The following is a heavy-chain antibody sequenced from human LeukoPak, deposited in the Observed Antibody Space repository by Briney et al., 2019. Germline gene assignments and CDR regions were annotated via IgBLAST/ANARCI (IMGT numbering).Heavy chain of an antibody. J-gene: IGHJ4*02. CDR1: GYTFTGYY. CDR3: ARGDRYSGSYYAY. Sequence: ASVKVSCKASGYTFTGYYMHWVRQAPGQGLEWMGWINPNSGGTNYAQKFQGWVTMTRDTSISTAYMELSRLRSDDTAVYYCARGDRYSGSYYAYWGQGTLVTASS. CDR2: INPNSGGT. V-gene: IGHV1-2*04. D-gene: IGHD1-26*01.